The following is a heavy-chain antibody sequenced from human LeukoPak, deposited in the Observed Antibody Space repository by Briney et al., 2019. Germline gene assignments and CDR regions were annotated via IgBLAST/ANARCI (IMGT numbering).Heavy chain of an antibody. V-gene: IGHV3-66*02. CDR2: IYSGGST. CDR3: ATGSSPYYYYYGMDV. Sequence: GGSLRLSCAASGFTVSSNYMSWVRQAPGKGLGWVSVIYSGGSTYYADSVRGRFTISRDNSKNTLYLQMNSLRAEDTAVYYCATGSSPYYYYYGMDVWGQGTTVTVSS. D-gene: IGHD6-13*01. J-gene: IGHJ6*02. CDR1: GFTVSSNY.